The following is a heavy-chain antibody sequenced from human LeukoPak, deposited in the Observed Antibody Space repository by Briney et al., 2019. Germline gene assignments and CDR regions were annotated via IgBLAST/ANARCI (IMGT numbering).Heavy chain of an antibody. CDR2: IYTSGST. J-gene: IGHJ5*02. CDR1: GGSISSGSYY. CDR3: ARMMTFFDP. D-gene: IGHD3-16*01. Sequence: PSQTLSLTCTVSGGSISSGSYYWSWIRQPAGKGLEWIGRIYTSGSTNYNPSLKSRVTISVDTSKNQFSLKLSSVTAADTAVYYCARMMTFFDPWGQGTLGTVSS. V-gene: IGHV4-61*02.